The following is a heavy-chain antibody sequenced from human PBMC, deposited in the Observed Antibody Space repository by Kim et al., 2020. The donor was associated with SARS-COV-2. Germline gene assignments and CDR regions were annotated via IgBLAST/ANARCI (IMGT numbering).Heavy chain of an antibody. Sequence: ASVKVSCKASGYTFTSYYMHWVRQAPGQGLEWMGIINPSGGSTSYAQKFQGRVTMTRDTSTSTVYMELSSLRSEDTAVYYCARVAIKGYSYGSGMDVWGQGTTVTVSS. CDR3: ARVAIKGYSYGSGMDV. J-gene: IGHJ6*02. CDR2: INPSGGST. V-gene: IGHV1-46*01. CDR1: GYTFTSYY. D-gene: IGHD5-18*01.